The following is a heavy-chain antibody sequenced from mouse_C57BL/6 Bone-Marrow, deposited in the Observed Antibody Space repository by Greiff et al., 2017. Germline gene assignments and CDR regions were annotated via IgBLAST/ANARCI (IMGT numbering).Heavy chain of an antibody. CDR1: GYSFTDYN. Sequence: VQLKQSGPELVKPGASVKISCKASGYSFTDYNMNWVKQSNGKSLEWIGVINPNYGTPSYNQKFKGKATLTVDQSSSTAYMQLNSLTSEDSAVDYCARYDGSSYGYVDVWGTGTTVTVSS. CDR2: INPNYGTP. CDR3: ARYDGSSYGYVDV. D-gene: IGHD1-1*01. V-gene: IGHV1-39*01. J-gene: IGHJ1*03.